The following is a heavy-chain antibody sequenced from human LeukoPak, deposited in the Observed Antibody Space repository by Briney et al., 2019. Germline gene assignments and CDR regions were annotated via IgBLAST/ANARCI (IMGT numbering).Heavy chain of an antibody. CDR3: ARVSSGWYRYFDY. Sequence: PSETLSLTCTGSGGSISSYYWSWIRQPPGKGLEWIGYIYYSGSTNYNPSLKSRVTISVDTSKNQFSLKLSSVTAADTAVYYCARVSSGWYRYFDYWGQGTLVTVSS. CDR2: IYYSGST. D-gene: IGHD6-19*01. J-gene: IGHJ4*02. CDR1: GGSISSYY. V-gene: IGHV4-59*01.